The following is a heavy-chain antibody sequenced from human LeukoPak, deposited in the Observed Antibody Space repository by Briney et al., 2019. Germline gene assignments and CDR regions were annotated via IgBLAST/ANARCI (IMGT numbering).Heavy chain of an antibody. CDR1: GFTFNNYA. Sequence: GGSLRLSCTASGFTFNNYAMSWVRQPPGKGLEWVSASSASGDSPYYADSVKGRFTISRDNSKNTLDLQMNSLRVEDTAVYYCAKGVYGSGSYREYFEQWGQGTLVTVSS. J-gene: IGHJ1*01. V-gene: IGHV3-23*01. D-gene: IGHD3-10*01. CDR3: AKGVYGSGSYREYFEQ. CDR2: SSASGDSP.